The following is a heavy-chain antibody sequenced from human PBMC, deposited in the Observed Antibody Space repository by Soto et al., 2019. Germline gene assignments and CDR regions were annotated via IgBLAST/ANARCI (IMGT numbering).Heavy chain of an antibody. CDR2: ISSSGSTI. J-gene: IGHJ4*02. CDR1: GFTFSDYY. V-gene: IGHV3-11*01. D-gene: IGHD2-2*01. CDR3: ARDFQYCSSTSCYYLDY. Sequence: GGCLRLSCAAAGFTFSDYYMSWIRQAPGKGLEWVSYISSSGSTIYYADSVKGRFTISRDNAKNSLYLQMNSLRAEDTAVYCCARDFQYCSSTSCYYLDYWGQGTLVTVSS.